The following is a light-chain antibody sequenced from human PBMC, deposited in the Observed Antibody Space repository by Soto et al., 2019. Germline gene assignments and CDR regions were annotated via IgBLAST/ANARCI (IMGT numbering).Light chain of an antibody. J-gene: IGKJ2*01. Sequence: EIVLTQSPGTLSLSPGERATLSCRASQSVSSNYIAWYQQNPGQDPRLLIYGASTRATGIPDRFSGSGSGTDFTLTISRLEPEDFAVYFCQQYGRSPPFAFGQGTKVEIK. V-gene: IGKV3-20*01. CDR3: QQYGRSPPFA. CDR2: GAS. CDR1: QSVSSNY.